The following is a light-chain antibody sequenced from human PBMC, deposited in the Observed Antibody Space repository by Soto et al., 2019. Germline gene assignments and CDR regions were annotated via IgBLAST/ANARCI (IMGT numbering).Light chain of an antibody. CDR2: DVT. CDR3: ASFAGSHVA. CDR1: SADVGGYDF. J-gene: IGLJ2*01. V-gene: IGLV2-11*01. Sequence: QSALTQPRSVSASPGQSVTISCTGTSADVGGYDFVSWYQQLPGKAPKLMIYDVTKRPSGVPDRFSGSKSGNTASLTISGLQGEDEADYYCASFAGSHVAFGGGTKLTVL.